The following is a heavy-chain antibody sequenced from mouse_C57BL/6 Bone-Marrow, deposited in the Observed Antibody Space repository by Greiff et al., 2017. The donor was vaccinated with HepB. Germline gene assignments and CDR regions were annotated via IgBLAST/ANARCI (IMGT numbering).Heavy chain of an antibody. Sequence: DVMLVESGGGLVQPGGSLKLSCAASGFTFSDYYMYWVRQTPEKRLEWVAYISNGGGSTYYPDTVKGRFTISRDNAKNTLYLQMSRLKSEDTAMYYCARNYGSSRYYYAMDYWGQGTSVTVSS. CDR3: ARNYGSSRYYYAMDY. CDR2: ISNGGGST. V-gene: IGHV5-12*01. D-gene: IGHD1-1*01. J-gene: IGHJ4*01. CDR1: GFTFSDYY.